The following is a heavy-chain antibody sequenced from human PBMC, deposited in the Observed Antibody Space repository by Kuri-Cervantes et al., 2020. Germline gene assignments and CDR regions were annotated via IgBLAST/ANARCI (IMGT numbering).Heavy chain of an antibody. D-gene: IGHD3-16*01. J-gene: IGHJ6*04. CDR2: ISSGSSYM. Sequence: GESLKISCAASGFTFSSYSMNWVRQAPGKGLEWVSSISSGSSYMYYADSVQGRFTISRDNAKNSLYLQMNSVRVEDTAVYYCARDWGRGLDVWGKGTTVTVSS. CDR1: GFTFSSYS. CDR3: ARDWGRGLDV. V-gene: IGHV3-21*01.